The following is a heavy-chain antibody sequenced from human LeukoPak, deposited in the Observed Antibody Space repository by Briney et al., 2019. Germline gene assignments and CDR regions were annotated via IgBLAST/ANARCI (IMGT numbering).Heavy chain of an antibody. J-gene: IGHJ4*02. CDR2: IKHDGSEK. V-gene: IGHV3-7*01. D-gene: IGHD3-3*01. CDR1: GFIFTNYS. CDR3: ATDRGWRTSGYYLYYFEY. Sequence: PGGSLRLSCAASGFIFTNYSMSWVRQAPGKGLEWVASIKHDGSEKYYVDSVRGRFTISRDNTMNSLYLQMSSLRAEDTAVYYCATDRGWRTSGYYLYYFEYWGQGTLVTYFS.